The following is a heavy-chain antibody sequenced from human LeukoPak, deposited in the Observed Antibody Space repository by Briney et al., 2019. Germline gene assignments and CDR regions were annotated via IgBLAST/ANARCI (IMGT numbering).Heavy chain of an antibody. CDR3: ARSSITIFGVVIDY. D-gene: IGHD3-3*01. J-gene: IGHJ4*02. CDR2: IDWDDDK. CDR1: GFSLGTRGMC. Sequence: ESGPTLVNPPQTLTLTCTFSGFSLGTRGMCVSWIRQPPGKALEWLTRIDWDDDKYYSTSLKTRLTISKDTSKNQVVLTMTNMDPVDTATYYCARSSITIFGVVIDYWGQGTLVTVSS. V-gene: IGHV2-70*11.